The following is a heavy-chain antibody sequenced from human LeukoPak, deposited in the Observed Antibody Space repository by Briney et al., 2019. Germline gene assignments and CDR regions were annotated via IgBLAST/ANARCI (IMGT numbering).Heavy chain of an antibody. CDR2: ISWNSGSI. CDR3: VRGYSYGYRFDY. V-gene: IGHV3-9*01. Sequence: SLRLSCAASGFTFDDYAMHWVRQAPGKGLEWVSGISWNSGSIGYADSVKGRFTISRDNAKNSLYLQMNSLRAEDTALYYCVRGYSYGYRFDYWGQGTLVTVSS. D-gene: IGHD5-18*01. J-gene: IGHJ4*02. CDR1: GFTFDDYA.